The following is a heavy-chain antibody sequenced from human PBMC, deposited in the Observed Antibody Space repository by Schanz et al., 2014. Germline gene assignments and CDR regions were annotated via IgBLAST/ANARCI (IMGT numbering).Heavy chain of an antibody. CDR1: GFIFSNYG. CDR2: IWSDGSGK. J-gene: IGHJ6*02. Sequence: VQLVESGGGVVQPGGSLRLSCAASGFIFSNYGMHWVRQAPGKGLEWVAVIWSDGSGKYYADSVKGRFTISRDSPKNTRYLHMNALRSEDTAVYYCARDSGPYYDKSMDVWGRGTTVAVSS. V-gene: IGHV3-33*01. D-gene: IGHD3-9*01. CDR3: ARDSGPYYDKSMDV.